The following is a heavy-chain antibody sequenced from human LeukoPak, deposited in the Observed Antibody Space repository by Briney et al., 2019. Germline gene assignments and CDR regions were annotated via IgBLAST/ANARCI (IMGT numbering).Heavy chain of an antibody. D-gene: IGHD2-2*02. CDR1: GFTFDDYG. V-gene: IGHV3-20*04. CDR3: AKDEAPFCSGTSCYRGMDV. CDR2: INWNGGST. Sequence: GGSLRLSCAASGFTFDDYGMSWVRQAPGKGLEWVSGINWNGGSTGYADSVKGRFTISRDNARNSLYLQMNSLRAEDTAVYYCAKDEAPFCSGTSCYRGMDVWGQGTTVTVSS. J-gene: IGHJ6*02.